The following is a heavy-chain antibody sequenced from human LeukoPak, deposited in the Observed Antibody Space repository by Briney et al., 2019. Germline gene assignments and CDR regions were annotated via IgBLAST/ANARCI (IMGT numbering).Heavy chain of an antibody. Sequence: HTGGSLRLSCAASGFTFRSYSMNWVRQAPGKGLEWVSYISSSGTPIHYADSVKGRFTISRDNAKNSLFLQMNSLRAEDTAVYYCAREKTACGGDCYDSWGQGTLVTVPS. CDR2: ISSSGTPI. CDR3: AREKTACGGDCYDS. V-gene: IGHV3-48*04. D-gene: IGHD2-21*01. CDR1: GFTFRSYS. J-gene: IGHJ4*02.